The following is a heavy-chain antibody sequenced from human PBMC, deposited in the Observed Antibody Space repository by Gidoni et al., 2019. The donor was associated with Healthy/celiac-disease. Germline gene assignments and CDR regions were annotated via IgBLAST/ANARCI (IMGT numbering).Heavy chain of an antibody. CDR1: GFSFSTSGVG. CDR2: IYWNDDK. V-gene: IGHV2-5*01. D-gene: IGHD3-10*01. J-gene: IGHJ4*02. Sequence: QITLKESGPTLVKPTQTLPLTCPFTGFSFSTSGVGVGWIRQPPGKALEWLALIYWNDDKRYSPSLKSRLTITRATSKNQVVLTLTNMDPMDTATYYCAHPNYYGSGTYFDYWGQGSLVTVSS. CDR3: AHPNYYGSGTYFDY.